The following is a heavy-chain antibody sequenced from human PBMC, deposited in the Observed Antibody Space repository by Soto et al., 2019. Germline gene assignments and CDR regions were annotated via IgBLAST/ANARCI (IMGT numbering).Heavy chain of an antibody. D-gene: IGHD2-2*01. CDR2: IYPGDSDT. V-gene: IGHV5-51*01. Sequence: GESLKISCNGSGYIFTSYWIGWVRQMPGKGLEWMGIIYPGDSDTRYSPSFQGQVTISADKSISTAYLQWSSLKASDTGMYYCARRRYCSSTSCYSTYYYFDYWGQGTLVTVSS. CDR1: GYIFTSYW. J-gene: IGHJ4*02. CDR3: ARRRYCSSTSCYSTYYYFDY.